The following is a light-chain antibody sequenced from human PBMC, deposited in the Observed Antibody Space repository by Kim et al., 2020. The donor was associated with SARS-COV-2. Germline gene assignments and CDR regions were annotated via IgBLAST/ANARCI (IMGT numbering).Light chain of an antibody. J-gene: IGKJ4*01. CDR3: QHYNGFPFT. CDR2: SAS. CDR1: QGIGNF. V-gene: IGKV1-16*02. Sequence: AAVGDRVTITCRASQGIGNFLAWYQEKPGKAPKSLIYSASIVQSGVPSKFRGSGSGTDFTLTISSLQPEDFATYYCQHYNGFPFTFGGGTKVDIK.